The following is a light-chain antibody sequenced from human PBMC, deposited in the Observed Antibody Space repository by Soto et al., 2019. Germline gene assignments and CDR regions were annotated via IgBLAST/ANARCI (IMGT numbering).Light chain of an antibody. V-gene: IGLV1-40*01. CDR2: GNS. J-gene: IGLJ2*01. CDR3: QSYDISLSVV. Sequence: QSVLTQPPSVSGAPGQRVTISCTGSSSNIGAGYDVHWYHQLPGTAPKLLIYGNSNRPSGVPDRFSGSKSGTSASLAITGLQAADEAHYSCQSYDISLSVVFGGGTQLTVL. CDR1: SSNIGAGYD.